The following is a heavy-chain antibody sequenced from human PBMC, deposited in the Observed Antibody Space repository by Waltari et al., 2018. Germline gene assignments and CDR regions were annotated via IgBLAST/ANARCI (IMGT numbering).Heavy chain of an antibody. V-gene: IGHV1-2*02. Sequence: QVQLVQSGAEVKKPGASVRVSCKASGYIFIDYYMHWVRQAPGQGLEWMGWMHPKSGGASSGQKFQGRVTMPGDTSIRTAYMELSRLRSDDTAIYYCARDGNLEMTTISYFDYWGQGALVTVSS. CDR1: GYIFIDYY. D-gene: IGHD4-4*01. CDR3: ARDGNLEMTTISYFDY. CDR2: MHPKSGGA. J-gene: IGHJ4*02.